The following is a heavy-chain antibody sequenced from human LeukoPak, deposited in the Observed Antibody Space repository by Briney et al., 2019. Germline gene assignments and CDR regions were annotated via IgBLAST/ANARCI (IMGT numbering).Heavy chain of an antibody. V-gene: IGHV4-38-2*01. CDR1: GYSISSGYY. CDR2: IYHSGST. CDR3: ARLGYCSTTSCYNWFDP. J-gene: IGHJ5*02. D-gene: IGHD2-2*03. Sequence: SETLSLTCAVSGYSISSGYYWGWIRQPPGKGLEWTGSIYHSGSTYYNPPLKSRVTISVDTSKNQFSLKLSSVTAADTAVYYCARLGYCSTTSCYNWFDPWGQGTLVTVSS.